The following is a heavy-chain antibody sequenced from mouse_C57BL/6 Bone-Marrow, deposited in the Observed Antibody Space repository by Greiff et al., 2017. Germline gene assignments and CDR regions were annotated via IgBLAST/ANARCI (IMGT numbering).Heavy chain of an antibody. J-gene: IGHJ3*01. Sequence: EVELVESGGDLVKPGGSLKLSCAASGFTFSSYGMSWVRQTPDKRLEWVATISNGGSYTYYPDSVKGRFTISRDNAKNTLYLQMSSLKSEDTAMXYCARQRQATYWFGYWGQGTLVTVSA. D-gene: IGHD3-2*02. CDR1: GFTFSSYG. V-gene: IGHV5-6*01. CDR2: ISNGGSYT. CDR3: ARQRQATYWFGY.